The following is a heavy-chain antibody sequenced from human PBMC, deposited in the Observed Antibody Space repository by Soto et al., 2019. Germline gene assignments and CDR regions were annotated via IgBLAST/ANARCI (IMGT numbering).Heavy chain of an antibody. J-gene: IGHJ6*02. CDR3: AREGSAPYYCCGMDV. CDR2: INGYNGNT. V-gene: IGHV1-18*01. CDR1: GYTFTTYG. Sequence: QVQLEQSGAEVKKPGDSMKVSCKASGYTFTTYGISWVRQAPGQGLEWMGWINGYNGNTDYPQKLQGRVTMTTDTSTSTGYMELRRLRSDDTAVYCWAREGSAPYYCCGMDVWGQGTTVTVSS. D-gene: IGHD6-19*01.